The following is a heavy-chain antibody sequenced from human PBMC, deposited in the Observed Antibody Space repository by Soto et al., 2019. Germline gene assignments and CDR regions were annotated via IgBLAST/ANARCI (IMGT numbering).Heavy chain of an antibody. Sequence: SETLSLTCAVYGGSFSGYYWTWIRQPPGTGLEWIGEINHSGSTNYNPSLKSRVTISVDTSKNQFSLKLTSVTAADTAVYYCARVGSAPEWELLAHPFDXWGQGTLVTVSS. D-gene: IGHD1-26*01. CDR1: GGSFSGYY. V-gene: IGHV4-34*01. CDR2: INHSGST. J-gene: IGHJ4*02. CDR3: ARVGSAPEWELLAHPFDX.